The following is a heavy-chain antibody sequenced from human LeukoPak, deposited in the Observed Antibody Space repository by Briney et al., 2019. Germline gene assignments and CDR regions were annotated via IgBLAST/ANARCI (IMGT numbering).Heavy chain of an antibody. CDR2: INPNSGGT. Sequence: ASVKVSCKASGYTFTGYYMHWVRQAPGQGLEWMGWINPNSGGTNYAQKFQGRVTMTRDTSISTAYMELSRLRSDDTAVYYCARDRSSSFPYYFDYWGQGTLVTVSS. CDR3: ARDRSSSFPYYFDY. CDR1: GYTFTGYY. D-gene: IGHD6-6*01. V-gene: IGHV1-2*02. J-gene: IGHJ4*02.